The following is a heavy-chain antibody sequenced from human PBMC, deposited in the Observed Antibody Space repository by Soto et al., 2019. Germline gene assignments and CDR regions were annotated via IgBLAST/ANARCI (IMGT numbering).Heavy chain of an antibody. V-gene: IGHV4-59*01. J-gene: IGHJ4*02. CDR2: IHYSGTT. Sequence: ESLDLTCTVSGESMRNYFWTCIRQTPGKGLEWIGYIHYSGTTSFFPSYNPSLRSRVTISEDTSKNQFSLKLLSVTTADTAVYFCAAGEASSRNLAPYYLDFWGQGTLVTVSS. CDR3: AAGEASSRNLAPYYLDF. CDR1: GESMRNYF. D-gene: IGHD6-13*01.